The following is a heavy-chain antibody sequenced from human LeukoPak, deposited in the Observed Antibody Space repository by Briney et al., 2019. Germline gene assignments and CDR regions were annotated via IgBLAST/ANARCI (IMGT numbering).Heavy chain of an antibody. CDR1: GYTFTGYY. CDR3: ARRDQMLFSLY. Sequence: ASVKVSCKASGYTFTGYYVHLVRQAPGQGLEWMGWINPNSGGTKYAQKFQGRVAMASDTSISTAYMELSSLRSDDTAVYFCARRDQMLFSLYWGQGTLVTVSS. V-gene: IGHV1-2*02. CDR2: INPNSGGT. J-gene: IGHJ1*01. D-gene: IGHD2-2*01.